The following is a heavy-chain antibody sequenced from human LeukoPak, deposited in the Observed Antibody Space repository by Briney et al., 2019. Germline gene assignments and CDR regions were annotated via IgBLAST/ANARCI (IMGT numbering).Heavy chain of an antibody. CDR2: IYYSGST. Sequence: PSETLSLTCTVSGGSISSSSYYWGWIRQPPGKGLEWIGYIYYSGSTNYNPSLKSRVTISVDTSKNQFSLKLSSVTAADTAVYYCARDVSGYYLYWGQGTLVTVSS. CDR1: GGSISSSSYY. J-gene: IGHJ4*02. V-gene: IGHV4-61*01. CDR3: ARDVSGYYLY. D-gene: IGHD3-22*01.